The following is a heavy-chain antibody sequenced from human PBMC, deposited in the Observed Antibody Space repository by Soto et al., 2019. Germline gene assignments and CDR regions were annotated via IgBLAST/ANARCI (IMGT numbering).Heavy chain of an antibody. Sequence: GGFLRLSCAASGFTFSNYAMTWVRQAPGKGLEWVSTLNGRGSVTHNADSVEGRFIISRDNSKNTLFLEMNSLRAEDTAVYYCAKAQNTVTTSVDYWGQGTLVTVSS. D-gene: IGHD4-17*01. V-gene: IGHV3-23*01. J-gene: IGHJ4*02. CDR2: LNGRGSVT. CDR1: GFTFSNYA. CDR3: AKAQNTVTTSVDY.